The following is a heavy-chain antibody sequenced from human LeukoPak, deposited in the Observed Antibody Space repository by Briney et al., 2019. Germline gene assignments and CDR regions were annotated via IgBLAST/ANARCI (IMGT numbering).Heavy chain of an antibody. D-gene: IGHD3-22*01. J-gene: IGHJ4*02. CDR2: ISGSGGRT. CDR3: AKDSAYYYDSSGYYYD. V-gene: IGHV3-23*01. Sequence: SGGSLRLSCAASGFTFSSYGMSWVRQAPGKGLEWVSAISGSGGRTYYADSVKGRFTISRDNSKNTLYLQMNSLRAEDTAMYYCAKDSAYYYDSSGYYYDWGQGTLVTVSS. CDR1: GFTFSSYG.